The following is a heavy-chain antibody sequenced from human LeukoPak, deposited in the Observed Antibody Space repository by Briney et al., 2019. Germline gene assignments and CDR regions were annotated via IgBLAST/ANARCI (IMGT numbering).Heavy chain of an antibody. V-gene: IGHV4-61*01. D-gene: IGHD2-2*01. Sequence: PETLSLTCTVSSGSVSSGSYYWSWIRQPPGKGLEWIGYIYYSGSTNYNPSLKSRVTISVDTSKNQFSLKLSSVTAADTAVYYCARDKVVVVPAALTPQYYYYYGMDVWGKGTTVTVSS. CDR3: ARDKVVVVPAALTPQYYYYYGMDV. CDR1: SGSVSSGSYY. CDR2: IYYSGST. J-gene: IGHJ6*04.